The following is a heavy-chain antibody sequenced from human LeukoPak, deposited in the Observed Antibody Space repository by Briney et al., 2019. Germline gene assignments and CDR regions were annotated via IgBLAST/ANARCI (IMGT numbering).Heavy chain of an antibody. CDR2: IRYGGSNK. CDR3: AKIGIPDYYGSGSYNYYYYMDV. CDR1: GFTFSSYC. Sequence: PGGSLRLSCAASGFTFSSYCMHWVRQAPGKGLEWMAFIRYGGSNKYYAASVKSRFTISRDNSKHTLYLQMNSLRAEDTAVYYCAKIGIPDYYGSGSYNYYYYMDVWGKGTTVTVSS. V-gene: IGHV3-30*02. D-gene: IGHD3-10*01. J-gene: IGHJ6*03.